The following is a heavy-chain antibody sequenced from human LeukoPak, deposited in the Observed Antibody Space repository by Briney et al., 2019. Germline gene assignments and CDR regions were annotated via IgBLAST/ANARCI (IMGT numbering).Heavy chain of an antibody. J-gene: IGHJ5*02. Sequence: GGSLRLSCAASGFTFSSYAMHWVRQTPGKGLERVAVISYDGSNKYYADSVKGRFTISRDNSKNTLYLQMNSLRAEDTAVYYCARSRITPKNWFDPWGQGTLVTVSS. CDR3: ARSRITPKNWFDP. CDR1: GFTFSSYA. CDR2: ISYDGSNK. V-gene: IGHV3-30-3*01. D-gene: IGHD3-10*01.